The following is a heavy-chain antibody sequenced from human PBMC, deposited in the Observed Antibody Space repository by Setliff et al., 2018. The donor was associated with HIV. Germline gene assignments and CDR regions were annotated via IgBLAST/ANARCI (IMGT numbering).Heavy chain of an antibody. Sequence: SETLSLTCSVSGGSFSGYYWSWIRQPPGKGLEWIGYIYIYNSGSTNYNPSLTSRVTISVDTSKNQFSLKLTSVAAADTAVYYCARHYGAVKSVVTVVAKYFPHWGQGTLVTVSS. CDR3: ARHYGAVKSVVTVVAKYFPH. D-gene: IGHD2-21*02. J-gene: IGHJ1*01. V-gene: IGHV4-59*08. CDR1: GGSFSGYY. CDR2: IYIYNSGST.